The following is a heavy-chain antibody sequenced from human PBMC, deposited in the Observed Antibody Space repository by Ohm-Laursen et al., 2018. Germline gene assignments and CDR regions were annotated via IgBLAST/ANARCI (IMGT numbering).Heavy chain of an antibody. J-gene: IGHJ4*01. CDR1: GFTFTSYW. CDR2: IKEYGSEK. D-gene: IGHD6-13*01. V-gene: IGHV3-7*01. Sequence: SLRLSCAASGFTFTSYWMSWVRQAPGKGLEWVAYIKEYGSEKNYADSVKGRFTISRDNAKDSLFLEMNNLRAEDSALYYCVRGGRYGNVWGQGTLVTVSS. CDR3: VRGGRYGNV.